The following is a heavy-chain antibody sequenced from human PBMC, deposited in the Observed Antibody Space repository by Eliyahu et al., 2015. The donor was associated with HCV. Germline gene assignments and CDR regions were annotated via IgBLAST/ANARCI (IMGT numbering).Heavy chain of an antibody. CDR3: ARSYTGSCIDK. J-gene: IGHJ4*02. CDR2: ISYDENNE. D-gene: IGHD1-26*01. V-gene: IGHV3-30*03. Sequence: ALISYDENNEYYLDSVKGRFTISRDNLKNMVYLQMNSLRAEDTAIYYCARSYTGSCIDKWGQGTLVTVSS.